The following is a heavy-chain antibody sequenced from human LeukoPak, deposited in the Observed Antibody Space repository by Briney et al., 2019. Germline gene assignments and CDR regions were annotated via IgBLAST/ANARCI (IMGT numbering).Heavy chain of an antibody. CDR2: IDPSDSYT. CDR1: GYSFTSYW. Sequence: GESLKISCKGSGYSFTSYWISWVRQMPGKGLEWMGRIDPSDSYTNYSPSFQGHVTISADKSISTAYLQWNSLKASDTAMYYCARRFGYCSGGSCPNDAFDIWGQGTMVTVSS. V-gene: IGHV5-10-1*01. J-gene: IGHJ3*02. CDR3: ARRFGYCSGGSCPNDAFDI. D-gene: IGHD2-15*01.